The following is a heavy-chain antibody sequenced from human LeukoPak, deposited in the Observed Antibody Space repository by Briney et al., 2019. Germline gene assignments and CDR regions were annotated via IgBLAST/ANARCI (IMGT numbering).Heavy chain of an antibody. CDR2: TGSKAYSYTT. CDR1: GFTFSDHY. CDR3: ARGNYGDSTDF. D-gene: IGHD4-17*01. J-gene: IGHJ4*02. V-gene: IGHV3-72*01. Sequence: GGPLRLSCAASGFTFSDHYMNWVRQAPRKGLEWVGRTGSKAYSYTTEYAASVKGRFTISRDDSKNSLYLQMNSLKTEDTAVYYCARGNYGDSTDFWGQGTLVTVSS.